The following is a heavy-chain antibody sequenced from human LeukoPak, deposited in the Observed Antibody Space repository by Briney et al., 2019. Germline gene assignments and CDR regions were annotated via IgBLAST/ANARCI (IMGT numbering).Heavy chain of an antibody. CDR3: ARDFLVGATAFDI. D-gene: IGHD1-26*01. J-gene: IGHJ3*02. Sequence: GGSPRLSXAASGFTFSSYAFHWVRQAPGKGLEYLSAISSNGGRTYYANSVKGRFTISRDNSKNTLYLQMGRLRAEDMAVYYCARDFLVGATAFDIWGQGTMVTVSS. CDR2: ISSNGGRT. CDR1: GFTFSSYA. V-gene: IGHV3-64*01.